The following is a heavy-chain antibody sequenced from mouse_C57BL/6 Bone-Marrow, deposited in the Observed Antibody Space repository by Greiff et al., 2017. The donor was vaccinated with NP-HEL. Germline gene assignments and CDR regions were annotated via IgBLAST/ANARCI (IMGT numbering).Heavy chain of an antibody. D-gene: IGHD1-1*01. V-gene: IGHV1-81*01. CDR2: IYPRSGNT. CDR3: ARGGYYGSSPWFAY. CDR1: GYTFTSYG. J-gene: IGHJ3*01. Sequence: VKLVESGAELARPGASVKLSCKASGYTFTSYGISWVKQRTGQGLEWIGEIYPRSGNTYYNEKFKGKATLTADKSSSTAYMELRSLTSEDSAVYFCARGGYYGSSPWFAYWGQGTLVTVSA.